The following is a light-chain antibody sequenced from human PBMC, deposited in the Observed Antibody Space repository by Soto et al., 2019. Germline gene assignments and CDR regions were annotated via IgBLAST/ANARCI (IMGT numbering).Light chain of an antibody. Sequence: QPRSASGTPGQRVTISCSGGNSNIGSRYVYWYRQLPGTAPKLLIYRNSQRPSGVPDRFSGSKSGTSASLAISGLRPEDEADYYCAAWDDSLSHYVFGTGTKVTVL. CDR1: NSNIGSRY. CDR3: AAWDDSLSHYV. CDR2: RNS. J-gene: IGLJ1*01. V-gene: IGLV1-47*01.